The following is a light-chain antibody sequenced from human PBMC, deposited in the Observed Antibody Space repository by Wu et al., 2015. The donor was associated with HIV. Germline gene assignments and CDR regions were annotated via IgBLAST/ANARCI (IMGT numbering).Light chain of an antibody. CDR3: LQDYNYPLT. J-gene: IGKJ4*01. CDR1: QDIGHD. V-gene: IGKV1-6*01. CDR2: AAS. Sequence: IQMTQSPSSLSVSVGDRVTITCRASQDIGHDLGWYQQKPGKAPKLLIYAASSLLSGVPSRFSGSGSGTDFTLTINSLQPEDFATYYCLQDYNYPLTFGGGTKVEIK.